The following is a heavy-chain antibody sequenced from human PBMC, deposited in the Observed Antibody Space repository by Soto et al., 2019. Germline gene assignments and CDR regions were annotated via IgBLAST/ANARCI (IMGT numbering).Heavy chain of an antibody. CDR3: AKGLWAHYYYYALDV. Sequence: GGSLRLSCAASGFIFDDYIMHWVRQTPGKGLEWVSLITWDSSNTYYADSVKGRFTISRDNTKNSLYLQMNSLRTEDTALYYCAKGLWAHYYYYALDVWGLGTTVTVSS. J-gene: IGHJ6*02. V-gene: IGHV3-43*01. CDR1: GFIFDDYI. D-gene: IGHD1-26*01. CDR2: ITWDSSNT.